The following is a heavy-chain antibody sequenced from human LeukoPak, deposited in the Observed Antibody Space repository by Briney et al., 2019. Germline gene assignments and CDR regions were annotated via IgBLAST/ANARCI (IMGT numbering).Heavy chain of an antibody. D-gene: IGHD4-17*01. Sequence: GGSPRLYCAASGFTFSDYYMTWMRQAPGKGLEGVSYMSSGGNNIKYADSVKGRFTISRDNAKNSLFLQMNSLRAEDTAVYYCARGGNHGDYWYFDLWGRGTLVTVSS. V-gene: IGHV3-11*01. CDR3: ARGGNHGDYWYFDL. CDR1: GFTFSDYY. J-gene: IGHJ2*01. CDR2: MSSGGNNI.